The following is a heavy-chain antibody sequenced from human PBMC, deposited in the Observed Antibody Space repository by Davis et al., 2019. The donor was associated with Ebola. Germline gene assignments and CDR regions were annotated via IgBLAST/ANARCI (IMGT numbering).Heavy chain of an antibody. Sequence: PGGSLRLSCAASGFTFSSYSMNWVRQAPGKGLEWVSSISSSSSYIYYADSVKGRFTISRDNAKNSLYLQMNSLRAEDTAVYYCASRIAVAGTGAFDIWGQGTMVTVSS. CDR1: GFTFSSYS. CDR2: ISSSSSYI. J-gene: IGHJ3*02. V-gene: IGHV3-21*01. CDR3: ASRIAVAGTGAFDI. D-gene: IGHD6-19*01.